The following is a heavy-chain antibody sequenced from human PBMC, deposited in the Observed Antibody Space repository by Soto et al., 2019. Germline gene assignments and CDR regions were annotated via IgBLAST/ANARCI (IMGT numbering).Heavy chain of an antibody. J-gene: IGHJ6*02. CDR1: GFTFGSYA. CDR3: ANCGIAARHYYYYGMDV. V-gene: IGHV3-23*01. D-gene: IGHD6-6*01. Sequence: EVQLLESGGGLVQPGGSLRLSCAASGFTFGSYAMSWVRQAPGKGLEWVSAISGSGGSTYYADSVKGRFTISRDNSKNTLYLQMNSLRAEDTAVYYCANCGIAARHYYYYGMDVWGQGTTVTVSS. CDR2: ISGSGGST.